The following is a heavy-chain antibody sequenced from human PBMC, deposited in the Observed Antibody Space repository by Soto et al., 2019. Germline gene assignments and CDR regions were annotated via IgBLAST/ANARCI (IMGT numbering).Heavy chain of an antibody. J-gene: IGHJ3*01. CDR2: ISGSGGST. V-gene: IGHV3-23*01. D-gene: IGHD3-16*01. Sequence: EVQLLESGGGLVQPGGSLRLSCAASGFTFSSYAMSWVRQAPGKGLEWVSAISGSGGSTYYADSVKGRFTISRDNYKNTLSLQMNSPRAEDTPVYYCAKVTSDDRRNPDAFDLWGQGTMVTVSS. CDR3: AKVTSDDRRNPDAFDL. CDR1: GFTFSSYA.